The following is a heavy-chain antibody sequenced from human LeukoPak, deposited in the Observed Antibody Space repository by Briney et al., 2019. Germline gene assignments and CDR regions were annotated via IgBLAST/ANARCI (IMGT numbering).Heavy chain of an antibody. J-gene: IGHJ4*02. CDR3: ARVSPDCSSTGCYDFDY. CDR1: GGSISSYY. V-gene: IGHV4-59*01. CDR2: IYYSGGT. D-gene: IGHD2-2*01. Sequence: SETLSLTCTVSGGSISSYYWSWIRQPPGKGLEWIGCIYYSGGTNYNSSLKSRVTISVDTSKNQFSLKLSSVTAADTAVYYCARVSPDCSSTGCYDFDYWGQGTLVTVSS.